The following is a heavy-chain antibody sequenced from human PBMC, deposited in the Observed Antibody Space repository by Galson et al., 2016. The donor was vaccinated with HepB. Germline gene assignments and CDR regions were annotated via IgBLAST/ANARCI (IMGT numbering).Heavy chain of an antibody. D-gene: IGHD3-10*01. CDR3: ARSDYFGSGNYEF. CDR2: ITSGDTT. V-gene: IGHV3-23*01. Sequence: LRLSCAASGFPFVNYVMNWVRQAPGKGLEWVSLITSGDTTYYADAVKGRFTISRDNSKNTLSLQMTRLRVEDTAVYFCARSDYFGSGNYEFWGQGSLVIVSS. J-gene: IGHJ4*02. CDR1: GFPFVNYV.